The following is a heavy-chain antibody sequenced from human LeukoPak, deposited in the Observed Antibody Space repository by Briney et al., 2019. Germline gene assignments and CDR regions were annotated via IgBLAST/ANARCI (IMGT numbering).Heavy chain of an antibody. CDR3: AKSYGYAYPFDS. CDR2: VLYDGNEK. D-gene: IGHD5-18*01. J-gene: IGHJ4*02. CDR1: GFTFSTYV. V-gene: IGHV3-30*02. Sequence: GGSLRLSCAASGFTFSTYVMHWVGQAPGKGVEWVAFVLYDGNEKYYTDSVKGGLTMYRDNSKKRLFVQVKRLRDEDTAVYYCAKSYGYAYPFDSWGQGTLVTVSS.